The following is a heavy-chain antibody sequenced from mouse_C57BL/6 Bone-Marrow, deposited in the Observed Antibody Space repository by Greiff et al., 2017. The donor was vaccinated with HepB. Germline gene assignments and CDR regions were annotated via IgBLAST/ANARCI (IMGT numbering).Heavy chain of an antibody. Sequence: EVQLQESGPGLVKPSQSLSLTCSVTGYSITSGYYWNWIRQFPGNNLEWMGYISYDGSNNYNPSLKNLTAITRDTSKNQFFLKLNSVTTEDTATYYCARSGTTDWYFDVWGTGTTVTVSS. CDR1: GYSITSGYY. D-gene: IGHD1-1*01. CDR2: ISYDGSN. CDR3: ARSGTTDWYFDV. V-gene: IGHV3-6*01. J-gene: IGHJ1*03.